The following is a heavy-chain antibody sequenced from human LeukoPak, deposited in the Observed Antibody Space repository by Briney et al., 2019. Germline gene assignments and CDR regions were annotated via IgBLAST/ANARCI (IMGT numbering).Heavy chain of an antibody. CDR1: GFTFSSYE. Sequence: GGSLRLSCAASGFTFSSYEMNWVRQAPGKGLEWVSYISSSGSTIYYADSVKGRFTISRDNAKNSLYLQMNSLRAEDTAVYYCARASCGAATQFDYWGQGTLVTVSS. CDR3: ARASCGAATQFDY. CDR2: ISSSGSTI. D-gene: IGHD4-17*01. V-gene: IGHV3-48*03. J-gene: IGHJ4*02.